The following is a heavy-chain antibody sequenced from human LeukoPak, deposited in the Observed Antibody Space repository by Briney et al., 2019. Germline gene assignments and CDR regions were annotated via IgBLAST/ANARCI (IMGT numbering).Heavy chain of an antibody. CDR1: GFTFSDHY. D-gene: IGHD7-27*01. Sequence: PGGSLRLSCAASGFTFSDHYMDWVRQAPGKGLEWVGRTRNKANSYTTEYAASVKGRFTISRDDSKNSLYLQMNSQKTEDTAVYYCARDLGMGAFDIWGQGTMVTVSS. J-gene: IGHJ3*02. CDR3: ARDLGMGAFDI. V-gene: IGHV3-72*01. CDR2: TRNKANSYTT.